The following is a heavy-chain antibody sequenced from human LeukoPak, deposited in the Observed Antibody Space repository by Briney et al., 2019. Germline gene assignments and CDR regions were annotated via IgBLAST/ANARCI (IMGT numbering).Heavy chain of an antibody. V-gene: IGHV3-23*01. CDR3: AKGTMDGGQYYYDSS. D-gene: IGHD3-22*01. Sequence: PGGSVRLSCAASGFTFSSYAMSWVRQAPGKGLEWASAISGSGGSTYYADSVKGRFTISRDNSRNTLYLQMNSLRAEDTAVYYCAKGTMDGGQYYYDSSGGQGTLVTVSS. CDR2: ISGSGGST. CDR1: GFTFSSYA. J-gene: IGHJ4*02.